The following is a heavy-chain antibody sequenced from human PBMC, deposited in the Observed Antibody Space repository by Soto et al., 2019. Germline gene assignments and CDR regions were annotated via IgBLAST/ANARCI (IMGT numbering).Heavy chain of an antibody. Sequence: QVQLQESGPGLVKPSQTLSLTCTVSGGSINSGGYCWSWIRQHPGTGLDWIGCISYGGSTSYNPSLKGRVTISVDTSKNPFSLKLTSVTAADTAVYYCSRGILVWGQGALITVSS. CDR3: SRGILV. V-gene: IGHV4-31*03. D-gene: IGHD5-18*01. J-gene: IGHJ4*02. CDR1: GGSINSGGYC. CDR2: ISYGGST.